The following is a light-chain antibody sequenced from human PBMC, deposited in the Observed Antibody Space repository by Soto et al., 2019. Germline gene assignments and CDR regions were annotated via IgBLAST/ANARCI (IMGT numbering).Light chain of an antibody. CDR3: SSYTSSSTLVV. J-gene: IGLJ2*01. V-gene: IGLV2-14*01. Sequence: QSALTQPASVSGSPGQSITISCTGTSSDVGGYNYVSWYQRHPGKAPKLMIYDVSNRPSGVSNRFSGSKSGNTASLTISGLQAEDDADYYCSSYTSSSTLVVFGGGTKVTVL. CDR2: DVS. CDR1: SSDVGGYNY.